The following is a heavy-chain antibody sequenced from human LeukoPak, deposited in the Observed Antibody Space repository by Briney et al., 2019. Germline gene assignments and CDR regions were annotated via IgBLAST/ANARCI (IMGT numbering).Heavy chain of an antibody. J-gene: IGHJ4*02. CDR2: INTYNGNT. CDR3: ARLGADCGGGNCY. CDR1: GYTFTTFG. Sequence: ASVKVSCKASGYTFTTFGITGVRQAPGKGLEWMGWINTYNGNTNYAQNLQGRVTMTTDTSTSTAYVELRSLTSDDTAVYYCARLGADCGGGNCYWGQGTLVTVSS. D-gene: IGHD2-15*01. V-gene: IGHV1-18*01.